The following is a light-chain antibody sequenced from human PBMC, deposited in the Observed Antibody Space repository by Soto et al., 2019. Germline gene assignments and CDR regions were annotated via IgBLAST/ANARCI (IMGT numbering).Light chain of an antibody. CDR2: AAS. CDR1: QDIVSY. V-gene: IGKV1-9*01. J-gene: IGKJ4*01. Sequence: DIQLTQSPSFLSASVGDRVTITCRASQDIVSYLAWYQQKPGKAPKLLIHAASTLQSGVPLRFSGSGSGTEFTLTISSLQPEDFATYYCQQLNSYPLTFGGGTKVEIK. CDR3: QQLNSYPLT.